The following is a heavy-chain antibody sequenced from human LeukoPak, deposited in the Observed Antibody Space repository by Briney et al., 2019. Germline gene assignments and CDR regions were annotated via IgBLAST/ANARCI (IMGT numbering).Heavy chain of an antibody. V-gene: IGHV1-18*01. J-gene: IGHJ4*02. Sequence: ASVKVSCKASGYRFTSYGISWVRQAPGQGLEWMGWISGYNGNTNYAQKLQGRVTMTTDTSTSTAYMELRSLRSDDAAVYYCAREYCSTTRCYMADYWGQGTLVTVSS. D-gene: IGHD2-2*01. CDR1: GYRFTSYG. CDR2: ISGYNGNT. CDR3: AREYCSTTRCYMADY.